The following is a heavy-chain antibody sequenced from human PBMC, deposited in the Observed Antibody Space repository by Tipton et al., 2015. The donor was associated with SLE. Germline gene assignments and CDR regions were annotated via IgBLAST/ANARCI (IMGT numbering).Heavy chain of an antibody. CDR3: ARGYSSSWYLGEYYFDY. Sequence: TLSLTCTVSGGSISTNTYFWGWIRQPPGKGLEWIGNIFHTGTPNYSASLKSRVTMLLDTSKNEFSLKLTSVTAADSAVYYCARGYSSSWYLGEYYFDYWGQGTLVTVSS. J-gene: IGHJ4*02. V-gene: IGHV4-39*07. CDR1: GGSISTNTYF. CDR2: IFHTGTP. D-gene: IGHD6-13*01.